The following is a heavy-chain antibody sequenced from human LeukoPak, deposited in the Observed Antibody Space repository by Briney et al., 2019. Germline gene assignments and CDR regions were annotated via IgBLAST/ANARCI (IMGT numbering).Heavy chain of an antibody. CDR3: ARDPIMMGRYFDL. D-gene: IGHD3-16*01. J-gene: IGHJ2*01. CDR2: IYYSGST. CDR1: GGSISSSSYY. Sequence: SETLSLTCTVSGGSISSSSYYWGWIRQPPGTGLEWIGSIYYSGSTYYNPSLKSRVTISVDTSKNQFSLKLSSVTAADTAVYYCARDPIMMGRYFDLWGRGTLVTVSS. V-gene: IGHV4-39*07.